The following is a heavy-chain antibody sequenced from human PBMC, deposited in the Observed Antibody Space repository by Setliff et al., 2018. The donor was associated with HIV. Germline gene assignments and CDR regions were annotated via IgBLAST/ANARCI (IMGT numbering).Heavy chain of an antibody. CDR1: GGSISSYY. D-gene: IGHD2-15*01. J-gene: IGHJ3*02. Sequence: ETLSLTCTVSGGSISSYYWSWIRQPPGKGLEWVANINQDGSAKYYVDSVKGRFTISRDNAQNSLYLQMNSLRAEDTAVYYCAREVVVVVATTDAFDIWGQGTMVTVSS. CDR3: AREVVVVVATTDAFDI. V-gene: IGHV3-7*03. CDR2: INQDGSAK.